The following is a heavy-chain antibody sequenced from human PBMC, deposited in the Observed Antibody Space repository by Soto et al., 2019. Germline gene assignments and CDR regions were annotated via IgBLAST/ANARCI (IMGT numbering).Heavy chain of an antibody. CDR1: GFTFSSYW. CDR3: VESGGAADY. D-gene: IGHD2-8*02. CDR2: IQKDGSEK. V-gene: IGHV3-7*03. Sequence: GSLRLSCAASGFTFSSYWMGWVRQAPGKGLEWVANIQKDGSEKNYVDSVKGRFTISRDNAKNSLYLQMNSLTAEDTAVYYCVESGGAADYWGQGT. J-gene: IGHJ4*02.